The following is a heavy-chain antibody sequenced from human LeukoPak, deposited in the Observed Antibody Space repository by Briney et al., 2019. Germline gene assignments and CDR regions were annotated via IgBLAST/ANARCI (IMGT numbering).Heavy chain of an antibody. D-gene: IGHD3-16*02. Sequence: GGSLRLSCAASGFTFDDYGMSWVRQAPGKGLEWVSGINWNGGSTGYADSVKGRFTISRDNAKNSLYLQMNSLRAEDTAVYYCARDGHPYYDYVWGSYPHIRKPYYMDVWGKGTTVTISS. J-gene: IGHJ6*03. V-gene: IGHV3-20*04. CDR2: INWNGGST. CDR3: ARDGHPYYDYVWGSYPHIRKPYYMDV. CDR1: GFTFDDYG.